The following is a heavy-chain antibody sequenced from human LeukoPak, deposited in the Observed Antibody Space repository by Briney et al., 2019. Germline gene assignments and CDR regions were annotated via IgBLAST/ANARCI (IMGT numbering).Heavy chain of an antibody. D-gene: IGHD6-13*01. V-gene: IGHV3-9*01. Sequence: PGGSLRLSCAASGFTFDDYAMPWVRQAPGKGLEWVSGISWNSGSIGYADSVKGRFTISRDNAKNSLYLQMNSLRAEDTALYYCAKSLFSSSWYEGAYYFDYWGQGTLVTVSS. J-gene: IGHJ4*02. CDR1: GFTFDDYA. CDR3: AKSLFSSSWYEGAYYFDY. CDR2: ISWNSGSI.